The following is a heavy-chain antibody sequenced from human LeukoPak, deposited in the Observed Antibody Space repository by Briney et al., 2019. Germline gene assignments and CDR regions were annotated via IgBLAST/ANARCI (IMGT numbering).Heavy chain of an antibody. D-gene: IGHD3-22*01. CDR3: ARAEHYYYDSSSYHTVSPREFDP. V-gene: IGHV3-21*01. CDR2: ISSSGSYI. Sequence: SGGSLRLSCAASGFTFSSSGMDWVRQVPGKGLEWVSTISSSGSYIYYAGSVKGRFTISRDNAKNSLYLQMNSLRAEDTAVYYCARAEHYYYDSSSYHTVSPREFDPWGQGTLVTVSS. CDR1: GFTFSSSG. J-gene: IGHJ5*02.